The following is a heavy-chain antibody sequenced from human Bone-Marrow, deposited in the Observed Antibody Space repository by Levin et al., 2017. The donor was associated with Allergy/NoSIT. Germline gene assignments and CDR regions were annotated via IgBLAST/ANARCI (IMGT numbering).Heavy chain of an antibody. J-gene: IGHJ4*02. CDR3: VRHHGYRIYFDY. V-gene: IGHV4-39*01. CDR1: GGSISSSPYY. Sequence: KPSETLSLTCTVSGGSISSSPYYWGWIRQPPGKGLEWIGSVSSSGSTSYNPSVKSRVTISVDTSKDQFSLKLTSVTAADTAVYSCVRHHGYRIYFDYWGLGTLVAVSS. CDR2: VSSSGST. D-gene: IGHD5-18*01.